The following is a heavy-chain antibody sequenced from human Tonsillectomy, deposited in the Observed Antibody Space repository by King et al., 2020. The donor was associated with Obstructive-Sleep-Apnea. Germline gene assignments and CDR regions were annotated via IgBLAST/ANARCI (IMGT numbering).Heavy chain of an antibody. D-gene: IGHD3-10*01. CDR2: IKSKTDGGTT. Sequence: VQLVESGGGLVKPGGSLRLSCTASGFTFSNAWMTWVRQAPGRGLEWVGRIKSKTDGGTTDYIAPVKGRFTISRDDSKQTLFLQMNNLKNEDTAGYYCTTEYGRVRRPGGIYYFDYWGQGTLVTVSS. CDR3: TTEYGRVRRPGGIYYFDY. J-gene: IGHJ4*02. CDR1: GFTFSNAW. V-gene: IGHV3-15*01.